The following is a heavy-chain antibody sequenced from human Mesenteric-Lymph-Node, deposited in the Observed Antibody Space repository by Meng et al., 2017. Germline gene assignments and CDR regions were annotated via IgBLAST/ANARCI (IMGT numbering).Heavy chain of an antibody. CDR2: ISYDGSNK. V-gene: IGHV3-30*12. J-gene: IGHJ2*01. D-gene: IGHD2-8*01. Sequence: GESLKISCAASGFTFSSYGMHWVRQAPGKGLEWVAVISYDGSNKYYADSVKGRFTISRDNSKNTLYLQMNSLRAEDTAVYYCAKEGDCTNGVCYPYWYFDLWGRGTLVT. CDR3: AKEGDCTNGVCYPYWYFDL. CDR1: GFTFSSYG.